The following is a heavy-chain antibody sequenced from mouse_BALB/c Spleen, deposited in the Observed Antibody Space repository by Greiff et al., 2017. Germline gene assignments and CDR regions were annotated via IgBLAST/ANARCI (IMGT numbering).Heavy chain of an antibody. Sequence: DVQLQESGAELVKPGASVKLSCTASGFNIKDTYMHWVKQRPEQGLEWIGRIDPANGNTKYDPKFQGKATITADTSSNTAYLQLSSLTSEDTAVYYCASLNYYGSSSAWFAYWGQGTLVTVSA. CDR2: IDPANGNT. V-gene: IGHV14-3*02. CDR3: ASLNYYGSSSAWFAY. D-gene: IGHD1-1*01. J-gene: IGHJ3*01. CDR1: GFNIKDTY.